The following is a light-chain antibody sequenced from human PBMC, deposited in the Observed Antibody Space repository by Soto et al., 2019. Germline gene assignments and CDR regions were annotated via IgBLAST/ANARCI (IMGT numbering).Light chain of an antibody. J-gene: IGKJ1*01. CDR2: SVS. Sequence: EIVLTQSPATLSVSPGERATLSCRASHSVRTNLAWYQQKPGQAPRLLIYSVSTRATGIPARFSGSGSGTEFTLTISSLQSEDFAVYYCHQYNTWPPERTFDQGTKVEIK. CDR1: HSVRTN. V-gene: IGKV3-15*01. CDR3: HQYNTWPPERT.